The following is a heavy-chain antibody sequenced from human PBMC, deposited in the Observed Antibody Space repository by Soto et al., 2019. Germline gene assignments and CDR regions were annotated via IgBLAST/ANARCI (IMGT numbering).Heavy chain of an antibody. V-gene: IGHV4-59*01. CDR1: GGSISSYY. D-gene: IGHD5-18*01. CDR3: AGGGGGYSLDY. J-gene: IGHJ4*02. CDR2: IYYSGST. Sequence: QVQLQESGPGLVKPSETLSLTCTVSGGSISSYYWSWIRQPPGKGLEWIGYIYYSGSTNYNPSLKSRVTITGDPAKTHVPLKGSSVTAADTAGYYCAGGGGGYSLDYWGQGTLVTVSS.